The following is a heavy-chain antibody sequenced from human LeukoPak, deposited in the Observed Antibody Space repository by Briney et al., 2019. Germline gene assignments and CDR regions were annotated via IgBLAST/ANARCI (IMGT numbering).Heavy chain of an antibody. J-gene: IGHJ4*02. Sequence: SETLSLTCTFSGTSISNHYWSWIRQPPGKGMEWIGYIYSGGSTNYNPSLKSRVTMSVDTSKNQFSLTLTSVTAADTALYFCATRPGGSTWYGVFDYWSPGTLVTVS. CDR1: GTSISNHY. D-gene: IGHD6-13*01. V-gene: IGHV4-59*11. CDR2: IYSGGST. CDR3: ATRPGGSTWYGVFDY.